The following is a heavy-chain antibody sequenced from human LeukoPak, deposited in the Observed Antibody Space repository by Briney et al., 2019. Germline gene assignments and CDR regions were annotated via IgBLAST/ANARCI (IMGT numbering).Heavy chain of an antibody. D-gene: IGHD6-13*01. J-gene: IGHJ4*02. CDR3: AHTRARQQLVQAHPFDY. CDR1: GFSLSTSGVG. Sequence: SGPTLVKPTQTLTLTCTFSGFSLSTSGVGVGWIRQPPGKALEWLALIYWDDDKRYSPSPESRLTITKDTSKNQVVLTKNQMDPVETANYYCAHTRARQQLVQAHPFDYWGQGTLVTVSS. V-gene: IGHV2-5*02. CDR2: IYWDDDK.